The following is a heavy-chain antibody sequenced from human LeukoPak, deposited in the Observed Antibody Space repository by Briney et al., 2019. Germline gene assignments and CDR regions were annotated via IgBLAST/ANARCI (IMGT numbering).Heavy chain of an antibody. CDR3: ASSSSGTNNFDC. Sequence: ASVKVSCKASGGTFSSYAISWVRQAPGQGLEWMGGIIPIFGTANYAQKFQGRVTITTDESTSTAYVELSSLRSEDTAVYYCASSSSGTNNFDCWGQGTLVTVSS. CDR2: IIPIFGTA. D-gene: IGHD6-6*01. CDR1: GGTFSSYA. V-gene: IGHV1-69*05. J-gene: IGHJ4*02.